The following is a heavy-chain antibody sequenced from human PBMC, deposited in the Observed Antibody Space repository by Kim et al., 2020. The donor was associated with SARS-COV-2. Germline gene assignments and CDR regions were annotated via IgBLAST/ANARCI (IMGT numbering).Heavy chain of an antibody. D-gene: IGHD6-13*01. CDR1: GFTFSSYA. CDR2: ISGSGGST. CDR3: AKNPRGSPRIAAAGTFDY. V-gene: IGHV3-23*01. Sequence: GGSLRLSCAASGFTFSSYAMSWVRQAPGKGLEWVSAISGSGGSTYYADSVKGRFTISRDNSKNTLYLQMNSLRAEDTAVYYCAKNPRGSPRIAAAGTFDYWGQGTLVTVSS. J-gene: IGHJ4*02.